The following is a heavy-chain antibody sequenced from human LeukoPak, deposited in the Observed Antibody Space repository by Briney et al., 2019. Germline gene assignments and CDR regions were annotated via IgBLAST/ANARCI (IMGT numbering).Heavy chain of an antibody. CDR1: GYSFTSYW. D-gene: IGHD3-3*01. V-gene: IGHV5-51*01. CDR3: ARSNYDFWSGYLEIDY. CDR2: IYPGDSDT. J-gene: IGHJ4*02. Sequence: GESLKISCKGSGYSFTSYWIGWVRQMPGKGLERMGIIYPGDSDTRYSPSFQGQVTISADKSISTAYLQWSSLKASDTAMYYCARSNYDFWSGYLEIDYWGQGTLVTVSS.